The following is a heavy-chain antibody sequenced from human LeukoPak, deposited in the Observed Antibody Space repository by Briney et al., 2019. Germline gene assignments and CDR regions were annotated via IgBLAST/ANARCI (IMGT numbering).Heavy chain of an antibody. J-gene: IGHJ4*02. Sequence: GGSLRLSCTASGLTVSSIYMSWVRQDPGKGLQWVSVIYTGGYTFYADSVKGRFTISRDNSKSTLYLQMNSLRAEDTAVYYCASPGGGDYYNSWGQGTLVTVSS. CDR3: ASPGGGDYYNS. V-gene: IGHV3-53*01. CDR1: GLTVSSIY. CDR2: IYTGGYT. D-gene: IGHD3-10*01.